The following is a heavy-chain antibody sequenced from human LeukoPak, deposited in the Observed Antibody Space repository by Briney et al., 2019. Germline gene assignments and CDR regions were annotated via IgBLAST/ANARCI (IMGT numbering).Heavy chain of an antibody. CDR3: ARGNRGYSYGDAFDI. J-gene: IGHJ3*02. V-gene: IGHV3-7*01. CDR2: IKQDGSEK. D-gene: IGHD5-18*01. Sequence: GGSLRLSCAASGFTFSSHGMHWVRQAPGKGLEWVANIKQDGSEKYYVDSVKGRFTISRDNAKNSPYLQMNSLRAEDTAVYYCARGNRGYSYGDAFDIWGQGTMVTVSS. CDR1: GFTFSSHG.